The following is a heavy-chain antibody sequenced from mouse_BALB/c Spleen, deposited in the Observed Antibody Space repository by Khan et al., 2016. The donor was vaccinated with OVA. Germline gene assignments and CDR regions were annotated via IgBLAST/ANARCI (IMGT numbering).Heavy chain of an antibody. Sequence: QVQLKQSGPELKKPGETVKISCKASGYTFTDYSLHWVKQAPGKGLKWMGWINTETGEPTYADDFKGRFAFSLETSASTAYLQINNLRNEDTAIYFWAKGYWYFDVWGAGTTVTVSS. CDR2: INTETGEP. J-gene: IGHJ1*01. CDR1: GYTFTDYS. V-gene: IGHV9-2-1*01. CDR3: AKGYWYFDV.